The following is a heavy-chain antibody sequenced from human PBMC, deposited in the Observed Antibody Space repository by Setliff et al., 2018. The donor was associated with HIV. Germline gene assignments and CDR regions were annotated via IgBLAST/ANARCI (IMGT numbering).Heavy chain of an antibody. J-gene: IGHJ5*02. D-gene: IGHD3-10*01. CDR1: GGSISKYF. CDR2: IYSSGST. V-gene: IGHV4-4*07. Sequence: PSETLSLTCTVSGGSISKYFWSWIRQSAEKGLEWIGRIYSSGSTNQNPSLKSRVSMSVATSKSQFSLNLSSVTAADTAVYYCARSLDYSGSGSYYVGWFDLWGQGIPVTVSS. CDR3: ARSLDYSGSGSYYVGWFDL.